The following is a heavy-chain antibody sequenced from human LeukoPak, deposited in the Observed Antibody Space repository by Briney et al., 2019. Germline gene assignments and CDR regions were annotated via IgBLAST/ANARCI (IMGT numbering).Heavy chain of an antibody. CDR2: IKQDGSEK. Sequence: GGSLRLSCAASGFTFSSYWTSWVRQAPGKGLEWVGNIKQDGSEKYYVDSVKGRFTISRDNPKNSLYLQMNNLRAEDTAVYYCARDRSGWYYFDYWGQGTLVTVSS. V-gene: IGHV3-7*03. CDR3: ARDRSGWYYFDY. CDR1: GFTFSSYW. J-gene: IGHJ4*02. D-gene: IGHD6-19*01.